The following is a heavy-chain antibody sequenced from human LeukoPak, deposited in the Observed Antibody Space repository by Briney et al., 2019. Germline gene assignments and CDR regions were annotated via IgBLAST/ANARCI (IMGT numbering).Heavy chain of an antibody. J-gene: IGHJ4*02. CDR1: GYTFTNYD. Sequence: ASVKVSCKASGYTFTNYDINWVRQATGQGLEWMGWMNPNSGNTGYAQKFQGRVTMTRDTSISTAYMELSSLRSEDTAVYYRARGPPPHCSGGSCYSWGFVGYWGQGTLVTVSS. D-gene: IGHD2-15*01. CDR2: MNPNSGNT. CDR3: ARGPPPHCSGGSCYSWGFVGY. V-gene: IGHV1-8*01.